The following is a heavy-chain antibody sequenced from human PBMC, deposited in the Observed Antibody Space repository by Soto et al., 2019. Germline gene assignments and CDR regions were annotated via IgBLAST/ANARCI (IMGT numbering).Heavy chain of an antibody. D-gene: IGHD4-17*01. CDR2: IYYSGTT. CDR3: ARTSGDYVLSKYFQH. Sequence: QVQLQESGPGLVEPSQTLSLICTVSGGSISSGDYYWSWIRQLPGKGLEWIGYIYYSGTTFHNPSLKSRVSISVDTSKNLFSLKLSSMTAADTAVYYCARTSGDYVLSKYFQHWGQGTLVTVSS. J-gene: IGHJ1*01. CDR1: GGSISSGDYY. V-gene: IGHV4-31*03.